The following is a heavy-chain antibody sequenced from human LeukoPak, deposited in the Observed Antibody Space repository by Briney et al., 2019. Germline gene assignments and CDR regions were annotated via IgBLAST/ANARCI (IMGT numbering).Heavy chain of an antibody. CDR3: AKESQTYYDIMTGYPNYYFDY. J-gene: IGHJ4*02. CDR2: ISGSGANT. Sequence: PGGSLRLSCAASKFTFSTSAMSWVRQAPGKGLEWVSAISGSGANTYYVDSVKGRFTISRDNSKNTLYLEMSSLRSDDTAVYHCAKESQTYYDIMTGYPNYYFDYWGQGTLVTVSS. CDR1: KFTFSTSA. D-gene: IGHD3-9*01. V-gene: IGHV3-23*01.